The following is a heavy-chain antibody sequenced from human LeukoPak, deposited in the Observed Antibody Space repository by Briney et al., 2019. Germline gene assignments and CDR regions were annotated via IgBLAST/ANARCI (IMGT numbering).Heavy chain of an antibody. D-gene: IGHD2-15*01. J-gene: IGHJ3*02. Sequence: SETLSLTCTVSGGSISSRSYYWGWVRPPPGKGPEWIGSIYYSGSTYYNPSLKSRVTISVDTSKNQFSLKLSSVTAADTAVYYCARSSMGYCSGGSCSTPYAFDIWGQGTMVTVSS. CDR1: GGSISSRSYY. V-gene: IGHV4-39*01. CDR2: IYYSGST. CDR3: ARSSMGYCSGGSCSTPYAFDI.